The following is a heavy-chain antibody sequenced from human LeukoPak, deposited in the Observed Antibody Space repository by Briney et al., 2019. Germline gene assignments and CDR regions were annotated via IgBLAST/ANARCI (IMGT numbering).Heavy chain of an antibody. D-gene: IGHD5-24*01. CDR1: GFTVSSNY. CDR3: ASAPERWLQFALDY. V-gene: IGHV3-66*01. Sequence: PGGSLRLSCAASGFTVSSNYMSWVRQSPGKGLEWVSVIYSGGGTYYADSVKGRFTIFRDNSKNTLFLQMNSLRAEDTAVYYCASAPERWLQFALDYWGQGTLVTVSS. CDR2: IYSGGGT. J-gene: IGHJ4*02.